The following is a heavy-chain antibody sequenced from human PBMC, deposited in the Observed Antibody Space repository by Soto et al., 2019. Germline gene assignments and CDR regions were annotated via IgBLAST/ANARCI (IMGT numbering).Heavy chain of an antibody. V-gene: IGHV1-69*12. CDR3: ARDKDRQQLGGNYYYILDV. CDR2: IMPIFATP. J-gene: IGHJ6*02. D-gene: IGHD3-3*02. Sequence: QVQLMQSGAEVKKPGSSVKVSCKASGGTFSTSAISWVRQAPGEGLEWVGGIMPIFATPDYAQKSQGRVTISADESTATAYLDLTSLTTDDTAVYYCARDKDRQQLGGNYYYILDVWGQGTAITVSS. CDR1: GGTFSTSA.